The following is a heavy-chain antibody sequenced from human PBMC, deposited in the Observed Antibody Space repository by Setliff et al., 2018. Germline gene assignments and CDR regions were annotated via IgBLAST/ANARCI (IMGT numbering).Heavy chain of an antibody. CDR2: IHYSGSP. Sequence: PSETLSLTCTVSGGSISSGGYYWNWIRQPPGKGLEWIGYIHYSGSPNYHPSLKSRVSTSVDTSQNQISLKLSSVTAADTAVYYCARIMYSSSWYGAFDIWGQGTMVTVS. CDR1: GGSISSGGYY. V-gene: IGHV4-61*08. CDR3: ARIMYSSSWYGAFDI. J-gene: IGHJ3*02. D-gene: IGHD6-13*01.